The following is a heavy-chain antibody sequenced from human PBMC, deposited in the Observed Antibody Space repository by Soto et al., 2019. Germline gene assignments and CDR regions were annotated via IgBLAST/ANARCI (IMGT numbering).Heavy chain of an antibody. CDR2: LYDVDGS. J-gene: IGHJ3*01. CDR1: GLTISGKKY. D-gene: IGHD1-1*01. CDR3: ATWHEREHAYDV. V-gene: IGHV3-53*01. Sequence: DVQLVESGGGLIQPGESLRLSCAAFGLTISGKKYVAWVRQAPGKGLEWVSALYDVDGSFYADSLKGRFTTSSDSSKTTVYLQMNDLRPDDTAVYYCATWHEREHAYDVWGQGTTVTVS.